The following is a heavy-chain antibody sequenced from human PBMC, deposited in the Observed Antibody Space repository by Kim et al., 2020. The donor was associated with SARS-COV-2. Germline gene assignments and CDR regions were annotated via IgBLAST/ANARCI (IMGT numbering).Heavy chain of an antibody. CDR1: GYSFTSYW. V-gene: IGHV5-10-1*01. D-gene: IGHD3-10*01. CDR3: ARLWPYYYGSGILARTDRYWFDP. CDR2: IDPSDSYT. Sequence: GESLKISCKGSGYSFTSYWISWVRQMPGKGLEWMGRIDPSDSYTNYSPSFQGHVTISADKSISTAYLQWSSLKASDTAMYYCARLWPYYYGSGILARTDRYWFDPWGQGTLVTVSS. J-gene: IGHJ5*02.